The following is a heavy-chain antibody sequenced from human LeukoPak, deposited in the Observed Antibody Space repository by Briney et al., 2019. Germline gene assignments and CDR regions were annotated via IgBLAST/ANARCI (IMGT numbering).Heavy chain of an antibody. J-gene: IGHJ4*02. V-gene: IGHV1-46*01. CDR3: ARVEYCIKGVCVNFDY. CDR2: INPSGGST. D-gene: IGHD2-8*01. Sequence: ASVKVSCEASGYTFTSYYMHWVRQAPGQGLEWMGIINPSGGSTSYAQKFQGRVTMTRDTSTSTVYMELSSLRSDDTAVYYCARVEYCIKGVCVNFDYWGQGTLVTVST. CDR1: GYTFTSYY.